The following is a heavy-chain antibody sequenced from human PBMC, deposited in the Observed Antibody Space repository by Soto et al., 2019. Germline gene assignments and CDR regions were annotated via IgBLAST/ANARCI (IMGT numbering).Heavy chain of an antibody. V-gene: IGHV4-59*01. D-gene: IGHD5-12*01. CDR3: ARGPPWMDAFDI. CDR2: TSHTGTT. CDR1: GVSLSSDY. J-gene: IGHJ3*02. Sequence: SETLSLTCTVSGVSLSSDYWTLLRQSPEKGLEWIAYTSHTGTTDYNPSLKSRVTISLDTSKNQFSLKLSSVTAADTAVYYCARGPPWMDAFDIWGQGTKVSVSS.